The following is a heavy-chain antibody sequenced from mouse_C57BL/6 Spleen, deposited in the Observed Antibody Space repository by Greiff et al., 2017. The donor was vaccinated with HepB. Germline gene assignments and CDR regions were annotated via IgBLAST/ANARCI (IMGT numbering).Heavy chain of an antibody. V-gene: IGHV14-1*01. Sequence: EVKLQQSGAELVRPGASVKLSCTASGFNIKDYYMHWVKQRPEQGLEWIGRIDPEDGDTEYAPKFQGKATMTADTSSNTAYLQLSSLTSEDTAVYYCTKDYGSSPYWYFDVWGTGTTVTVSS. CDR1: GFNIKDYY. CDR3: TKDYGSSPYWYFDV. D-gene: IGHD1-1*01. J-gene: IGHJ1*03. CDR2: IDPEDGDT.